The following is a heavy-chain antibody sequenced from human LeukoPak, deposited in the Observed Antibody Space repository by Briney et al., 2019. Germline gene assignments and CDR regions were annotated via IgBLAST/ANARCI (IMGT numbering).Heavy chain of an antibody. J-gene: IGHJ4*02. CDR1: GGSISSGSYY. V-gene: IGHV4-61*02. CDR2: IYTSGSA. CDR3: AKDLPAAVD. Sequence: PSETLSLTCTVSGGSISSGSYYWSWVRQPAGRGLEWIGRIYTSGSAHYNPSLQSRVTISVNTSKNQFSLKLTSVTAADTAVYYCAKDLPAAVDWGQGTLVTVSS. D-gene: IGHD2-2*01.